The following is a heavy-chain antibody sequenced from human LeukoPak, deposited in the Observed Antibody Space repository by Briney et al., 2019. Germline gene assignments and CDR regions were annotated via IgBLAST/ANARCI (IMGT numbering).Heavy chain of an antibody. CDR1: GDSVSSKNTA. J-gene: IGHJ4*02. Sequence: SQTLSLTCAISGDSVSSKNTAWNWIRQSPSRGLEWLGRTYYRSKWYNDYAVSVKSRITINPDTSKNQFSLQLNSVTPEDMAVYYCVRVEMATIGPDYWGQGTLVTVSS. CDR2: TYYRSKWYN. V-gene: IGHV6-1*01. D-gene: IGHD5-24*01. CDR3: VRVEMATIGPDY.